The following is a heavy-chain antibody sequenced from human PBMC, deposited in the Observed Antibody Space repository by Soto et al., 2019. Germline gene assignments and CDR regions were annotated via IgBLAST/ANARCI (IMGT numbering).Heavy chain of an antibody. Sequence: PSETLSLTCTVSGGSVSSGRYYWSWIRQPPGKGLEWIGYIYYSGSTNYNPSLESRVTISVDTSKNQFSLKLSSVTAADTAVYYCAREATVVTSFDYWGQGTLVTVSS. CDR3: AREATVVTSFDY. CDR1: GGSVSSGRYY. J-gene: IGHJ4*02. D-gene: IGHD4-17*01. CDR2: IYYSGST. V-gene: IGHV4-61*01.